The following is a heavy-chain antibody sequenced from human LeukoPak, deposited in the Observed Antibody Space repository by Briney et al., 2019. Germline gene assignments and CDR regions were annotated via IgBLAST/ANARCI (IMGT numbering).Heavy chain of an antibody. CDR1: GDSVSSNNGA. CDR2: TYYKSKWYN. Sequence: SQTLSLTCAISGDSVSSNNGAWNWIRQSPSRGLEWLGRTYYKSKWYNDYAESLISRITISPVTSKNQFSLQLYSVTPEDTAVYYCARDVGTTGWHTFDYWGQGTLVTVSS. CDR3: ARDVGTTGWHTFDY. J-gene: IGHJ4*02. D-gene: IGHD3-9*01. V-gene: IGHV6-1*01.